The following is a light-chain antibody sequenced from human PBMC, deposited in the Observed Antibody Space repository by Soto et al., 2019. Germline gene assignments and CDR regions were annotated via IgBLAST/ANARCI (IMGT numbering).Light chain of an antibody. CDR2: EGS. Sequence: QSALTQPASVSGSPGQSITISCTGTSSDVGSYNLVSWYQQHPGKAPKLMIYEGSKRPSGVSNRFSGSKSGNTASLTISALQAEGEADYYCRSYAGSSTVVFGGGTKLTVL. CDR3: RSYAGSSTVV. V-gene: IGLV2-23*01. CDR1: SSDVGSYNL. J-gene: IGLJ2*01.